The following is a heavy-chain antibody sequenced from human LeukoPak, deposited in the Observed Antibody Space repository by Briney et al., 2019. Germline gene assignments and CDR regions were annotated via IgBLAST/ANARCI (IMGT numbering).Heavy chain of an antibody. Sequence: SETLSLTCSVSNASISSHFWTWVRQPPGKGLEWIGHIHYSGNTNYNPSLKSRVTLSLDTFKNQFSLELTSVTAADTAIFYCARLRPLLDQLLYFAFDSWGQGTLVTVSS. V-gene: IGHV4-59*11. CDR3: ARLRPLLDQLLYFAFDS. D-gene: IGHD2-2*02. CDR1: NASISSHF. J-gene: IGHJ5*01. CDR2: IHYSGNT.